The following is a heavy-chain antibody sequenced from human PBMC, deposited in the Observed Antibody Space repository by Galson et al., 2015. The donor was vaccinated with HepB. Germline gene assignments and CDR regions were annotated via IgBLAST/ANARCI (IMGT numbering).Heavy chain of an antibody. Sequence: SVKVSCKASGYTFINYYLHWLRQAPGQGLEWMGWINPDIGDRKYAQKFQGRVTLTSDTSINTAYMYLSSLTSDDTAVYYCARGRSKWELLRDYFDYWGQGTLVTVSS. J-gene: IGHJ4*01. D-gene: IGHD1-26*01. CDR2: INPDIGDR. V-gene: IGHV1-2*02. CDR3: ARGRSKWELLRDYFDY. CDR1: GYTFINYY.